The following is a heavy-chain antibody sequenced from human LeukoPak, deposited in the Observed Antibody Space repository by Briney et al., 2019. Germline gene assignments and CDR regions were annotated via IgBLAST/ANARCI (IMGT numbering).Heavy chain of an antibody. CDR3: AKELTAMVAYYYYYMDV. J-gene: IGHJ6*03. Sequence: GGSLRLSCAASGFTFSSYGMHWVRQAPGKGLEWVAVISYDGSNKYYADSVKGRFTISRDNSKNTLYLQMNSLRAEDTAVYYCAKELTAMVAYYYYYMDVWGKGTTVTVSS. CDR2: ISYDGSNK. D-gene: IGHD5-18*01. V-gene: IGHV3-30*18. CDR1: GFTFSSYG.